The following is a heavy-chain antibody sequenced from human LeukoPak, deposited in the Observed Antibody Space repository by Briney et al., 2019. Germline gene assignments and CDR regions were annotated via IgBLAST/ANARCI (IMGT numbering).Heavy chain of an antibody. CDR2: IYPGDSDT. CDR3: ARQAYDSSGYYPVGYFDY. V-gene: IGHV5-51*01. CDR1: GYSFTSYW. Sequence: GESLKISCKGSGYSFTSYWIGWVPQMPGKGGEWMGVIYPGDSDTRYSPSFQGQFTISADKSISTAYLQWSSLKASETAMYYCARQAYDSSGYYPVGYFDYWGQGTLVTVSS. J-gene: IGHJ4*02. D-gene: IGHD3-22*01.